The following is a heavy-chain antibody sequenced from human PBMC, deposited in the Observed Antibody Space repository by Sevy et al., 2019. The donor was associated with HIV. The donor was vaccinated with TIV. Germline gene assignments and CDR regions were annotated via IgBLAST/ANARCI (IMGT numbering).Heavy chain of an antibody. V-gene: IGHV3-7*03. CDR1: GFTFSSYW. CDR3: ARETIWFGEWPDY. Sequence: GGYLRLSCAASGFTFSSYWMSWVRQAPGKGLEWVANIKQDGSEKYYMDSVKGRFTISRDNAKNSLYLQMNSLRAEDTAVYYCARETIWFGEWPDYWGHGTLVTVSS. CDR2: IKQDGSEK. D-gene: IGHD3-10*01. J-gene: IGHJ4*01.